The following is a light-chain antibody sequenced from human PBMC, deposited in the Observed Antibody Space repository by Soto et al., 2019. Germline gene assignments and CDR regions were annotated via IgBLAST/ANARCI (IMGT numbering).Light chain of an antibody. Sequence: QSVLTQPPSVSGAPGQRVTISCTGSSSNIGAGYDVHWYQQFAGTAPKLLIYGNSNRPSGVPDRFSGSKSGTSASLAITGLQAEDEADYYCQSYDSSLSGVVFGGGTKVTVL. CDR2: GNS. J-gene: IGLJ2*01. CDR1: SSNIGAGYD. CDR3: QSYDSSLSGVV. V-gene: IGLV1-40*01.